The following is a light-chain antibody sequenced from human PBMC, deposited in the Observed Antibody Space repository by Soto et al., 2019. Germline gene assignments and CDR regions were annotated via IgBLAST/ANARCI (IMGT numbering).Light chain of an antibody. Sequence: EIVMTQSPATLSVSPGERATLSCRASQSVSSNLAWYQQKPGQAPRLLIYGASTRATGITARFSGSGSGTEFTLTISSLQSEDFAVYYCQQYNNWEVTFGGGTKVEIK. V-gene: IGKV3-15*01. CDR3: QQYNNWEVT. J-gene: IGKJ4*01. CDR2: GAS. CDR1: QSVSSN.